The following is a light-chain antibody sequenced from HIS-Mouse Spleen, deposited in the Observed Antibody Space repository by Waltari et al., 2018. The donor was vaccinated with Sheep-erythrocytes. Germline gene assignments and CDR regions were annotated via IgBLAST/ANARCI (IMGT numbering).Light chain of an antibody. V-gene: IGLV2-14*03. CDR2: DGS. J-gene: IGLJ3*02. Sequence: QSALTQPASVSGSPGQSITISCTGTSSDVCGYNYVSWYQQHPGKAPKLMIYDGSNRPSGVSNRFSGSKSGNTASLTISGLQAEDEADYYCSSYTSSSTWVFGGGTKLTVL. CDR3: SSYTSSSTWV. CDR1: SSDVCGYNY.